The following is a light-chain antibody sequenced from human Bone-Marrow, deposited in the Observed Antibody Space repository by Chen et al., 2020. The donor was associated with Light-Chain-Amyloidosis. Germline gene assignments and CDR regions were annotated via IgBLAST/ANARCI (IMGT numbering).Light chain of an antibody. CDR3: SSYGGRTNLV. CDR2: EVS. J-gene: IGLJ2*01. CDR1: SSDVGGYNY. Sequence: QSALTQPPSASGSLGQSVPISCTGTSSDVGGYNYVSWYQQPPGKAPKLMISEVSKRPSGVPERFSGSKSGNTASLTVSGLQPDDEADYSCSSYGGRTNLVFGGGTKLTVL. V-gene: IGLV2-8*01.